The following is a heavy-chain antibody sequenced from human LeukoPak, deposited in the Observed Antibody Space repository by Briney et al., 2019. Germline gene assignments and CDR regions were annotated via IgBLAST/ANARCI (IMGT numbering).Heavy chain of an antibody. CDR2: ISDTGDST. V-gene: IGHV3-23*01. CDR1: GFTFSSYA. Sequence: PGGSLRLSCAASGFTFSSYAMNWVRQAPGKGLEWVSTISDTGDSTYYADSVKGRFTISRDNSDNTLYLQMNGLRAEDTAIYFCATGAYCDHWGQGTLVTVSS. CDR3: ATGAYCDH. J-gene: IGHJ4*02.